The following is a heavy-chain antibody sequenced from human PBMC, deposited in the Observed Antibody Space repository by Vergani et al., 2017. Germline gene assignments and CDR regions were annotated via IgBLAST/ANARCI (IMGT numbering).Heavy chain of an antibody. CDR3: ARWGNQKMLDS. Sequence: QVQLVESEGGVVQPGRSLTLSCVASGFTFSSHGMHWVRQAPGKGLEWVAVIWYDGSNKYYGDSVKGRFTISRDNSKNTLYLQMNSLGVEDTAVYYCARWGNQKMLDSWGQRTLVTVSS. V-gene: IGHV3-33*01. CDR1: GFTFSSHG. J-gene: IGHJ5*01. CDR2: IWYDGSNK. D-gene: IGHD7-27*01.